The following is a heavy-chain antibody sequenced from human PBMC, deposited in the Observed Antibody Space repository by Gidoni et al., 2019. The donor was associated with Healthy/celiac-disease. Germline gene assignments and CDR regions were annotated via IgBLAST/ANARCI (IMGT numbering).Heavy chain of an antibody. CDR3: AIGYSSSWSDAFDI. V-gene: IGHV1-45*02. CDR2: ITPFNGNT. CDR1: GYTFTYRY. Sequence: QMQLVQSGAEVKKTGSSVKVSCKASGYTFTYRYLHWVRQAPGQALEWMGWITPFNGNTNYAQKFQDRVTITRDRSMSTAYMELSSLRSEDTAMYYCAIGYSSSWSDAFDIWGQGTMVTVSS. J-gene: IGHJ3*02. D-gene: IGHD6-13*01.